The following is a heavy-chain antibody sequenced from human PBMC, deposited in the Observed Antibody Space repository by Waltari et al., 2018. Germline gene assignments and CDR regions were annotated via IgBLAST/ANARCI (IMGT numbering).Heavy chain of an antibody. CDR2: IVPLFGTT. J-gene: IGHJ4*02. V-gene: IGHV1-69*15. Sequence: QVQLVQSGAEVKKPGSSVKVSCKASGGTFSRHTITWLRQAPGQGLQWLGRIVPLFGTTNYGQKFQARITITADEFTSTVYMELSSLRSEDTAVYYCAKNMGIGVTTTPGVFDSWGQGTLVTVSS. CDR1: GGTFSRHT. CDR3: AKNMGIGVTTTPGVFDS. D-gene: IGHD6-19*01.